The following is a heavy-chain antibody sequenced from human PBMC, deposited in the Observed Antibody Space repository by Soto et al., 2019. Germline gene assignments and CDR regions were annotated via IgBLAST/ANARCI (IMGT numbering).Heavy chain of an antibody. Sequence: GGSLRLSCATSGFTFNTYPMTWVRQAPGKGLEWVSSISSTAGRTSSYADSVKGRFAISRDFSDNTVYLQMNNLRVDDTAVYFCAKGVLSFHYGMEVWGQGTTVTVSS. J-gene: IGHJ6*02. CDR1: GFTFNTYP. CDR3: AKGVLSFHYGMEV. V-gene: IGHV3-23*01. CDR2: ISSTAGRTS. D-gene: IGHD3-10*01.